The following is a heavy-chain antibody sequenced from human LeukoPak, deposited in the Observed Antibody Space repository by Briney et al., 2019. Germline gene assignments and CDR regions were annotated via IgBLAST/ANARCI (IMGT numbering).Heavy chain of an antibody. CDR1: GYTFTGYY. Sequence: ASVKVSCKASGYTFTGYYMHWVRQAPGQGLEWIGWINPNSGGTNYAQKFQGRVTMTRDTSISTAYMELSRLRSDDTAVYYCARDGRNTYYYDSSGYYTGDWFDPWGQGTLVTVSS. CDR2: INPNSGGT. V-gene: IGHV1-2*02. CDR3: ARDGRNTYYYDSSGYYTGDWFDP. D-gene: IGHD3-22*01. J-gene: IGHJ5*02.